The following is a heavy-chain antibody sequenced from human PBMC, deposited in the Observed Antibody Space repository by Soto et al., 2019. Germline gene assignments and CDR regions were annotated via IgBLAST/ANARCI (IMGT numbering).Heavy chain of an antibody. Sequence: SETLSLTCAVSGYSISSGFYWGWIRQPPGKGLEWIGHVYHSGSTYYNPSLQSRVTISVDTSKKQFSLKLNSVTAADTAVYYCARESLSYSSYFDSWGQGPLVTVSS. J-gene: IGHJ4*02. CDR3: ARESLSYSSYFDS. CDR2: VYHSGST. CDR1: GYSISSGFY. D-gene: IGHD6-19*01. V-gene: IGHV4-38-2*02.